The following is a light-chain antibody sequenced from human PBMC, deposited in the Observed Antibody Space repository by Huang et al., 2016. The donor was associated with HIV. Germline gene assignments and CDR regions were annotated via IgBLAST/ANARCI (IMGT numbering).Light chain of an antibody. Sequence: DIVMTQSPATLSVSPGGGATLSCRASQNVRSNLAWYQHTPVQAPRPLIYDKSTRACGVPARFRGSGAGTEFALTISGLQSEDFAVYYCQQYDNWPPGLTFGGGTKVEI. CDR2: DKS. CDR1: QNVRSN. J-gene: IGKJ4*01. V-gene: IGKV3D-15*01. CDR3: QQYDNWPPGLT.